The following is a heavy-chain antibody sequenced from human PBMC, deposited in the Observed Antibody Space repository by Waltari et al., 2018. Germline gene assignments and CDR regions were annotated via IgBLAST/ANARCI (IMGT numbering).Heavy chain of an antibody. V-gene: IGHV4-34*01. D-gene: IGHD2-15*01. J-gene: IGHJ4*02. Sequence: QVQLQRWGAGLLKPSETLSLTCAVYGGSFSGYYWSWIRQPPGKGLEWIGEINHSGSTNYNPSLKSRVTISVDTSKNQFSLKLSSVTAADTAVYYCARARVVVAASTIPIIDYWGQGTLVTVSS. CDR3: ARARVVVAASTIPIIDY. CDR2: INHSGST. CDR1: GGSFSGYY.